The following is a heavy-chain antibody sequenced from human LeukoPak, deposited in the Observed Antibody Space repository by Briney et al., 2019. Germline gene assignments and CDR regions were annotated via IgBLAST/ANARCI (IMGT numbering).Heavy chain of an antibody. CDR1: GYTFTSYG. J-gene: IGHJ4*02. Sequence: GASVKVSCKASGYTFTSYGIIWVRQAPGQGLEWMGWISAYNGNTNYAQKLQGRVTMTTDTSTSTAYMELRSLRSDDTAVYYCARIARTYYYDSSGTKTYYFDYWGQGTLATVSS. V-gene: IGHV1-18*01. CDR3: ARIARTYYYDSSGTKTYYFDY. D-gene: IGHD3-22*01. CDR2: ISAYNGNT.